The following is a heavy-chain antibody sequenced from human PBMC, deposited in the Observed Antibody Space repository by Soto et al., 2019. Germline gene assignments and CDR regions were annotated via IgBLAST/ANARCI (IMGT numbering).Heavy chain of an antibody. CDR1: GYTFTEYD. Sequence: QVQLVQSGAEVRRPGTSVMFSCKTSGYTFTEYDINWVRQAPGQGLEWMGWMNPNRGNTGYSQTFQGRVSMTRNTATSTAYMELSSLRSDDKASYYCARYSSTTNPVWGQGTMVTVSS. CDR3: ARYSSTTNPV. V-gene: IGHV1-8*01. CDR2: MNPNRGNT. J-gene: IGHJ3*01. D-gene: IGHD2-2*01.